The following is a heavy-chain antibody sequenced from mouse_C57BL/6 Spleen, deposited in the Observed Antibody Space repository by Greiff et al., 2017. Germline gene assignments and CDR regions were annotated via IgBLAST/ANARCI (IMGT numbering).Heavy chain of an antibody. D-gene: IGHD2-2*01. CDR2: INPNNGGT. Sequence: VQLQQSGPELVKPGASVKMSCKASGYTFTDYNMHWVKQSHGKSLEWIGYINPNNGGTSYNQKFKGKATLTVNKSSSTAYMELRSLTSEDSAVYYCARWGLRRDWYFDVWGTGTTVTVSS. V-gene: IGHV1-22*01. CDR3: ARWGLRRDWYFDV. J-gene: IGHJ1*03. CDR1: GYTFTDYN.